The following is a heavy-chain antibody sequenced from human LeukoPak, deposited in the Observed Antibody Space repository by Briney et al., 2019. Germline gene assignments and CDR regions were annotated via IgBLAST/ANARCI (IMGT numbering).Heavy chain of an antibody. CDR1: GFTFSTYD. CDR3: ARGRRGFVGATEGYFQH. V-gene: IGHV3-13*01. CDR2: IGPAGDA. D-gene: IGHD1-26*01. J-gene: IGHJ1*01. Sequence: GGSLRPSCAASGFTFSTYDMHWVRQSTGKGLEWVSAIGPAGDAYYPGSVKGRFTISRENAKNSLYLQMNSLRAGDTAVYYCARGRRGFVGATEGYFQHWGQGALVTVSS.